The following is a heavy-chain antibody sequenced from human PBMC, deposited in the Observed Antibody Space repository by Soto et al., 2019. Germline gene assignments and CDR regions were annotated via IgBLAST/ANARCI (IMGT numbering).Heavy chain of an antibody. V-gene: IGHV1-69*01. D-gene: IGHD3-16*01. CDR2: IIRVFDKA. Sequence: QVQLVQSGADVKKPGSSVKVSCKTSGGSFGSSAISWVRQAPAQGLEWMGEIIRVFDKANYAQNFQGRLTITADELTGTVFMELSSLRSEDTAVYFCARLRRDWGDAFDLWGLGTFVTVSS. CDR1: GGSFGSSA. J-gene: IGHJ3*01. CDR3: ARLRRDWGDAFDL.